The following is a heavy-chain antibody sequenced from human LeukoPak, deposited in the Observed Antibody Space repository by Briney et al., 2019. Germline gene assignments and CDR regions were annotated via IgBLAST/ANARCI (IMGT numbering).Heavy chain of an antibody. D-gene: IGHD5-24*01. Sequence: GGSLRLSCTVSGFTVSTNSMSWVRQTPGKGLEWVSFIYSGGSTHYSDSVKGRFTISRDNSKNTLYLQMNSLRAEDTAVYYCAKSGYNRFDYWGQGTLVTVSS. V-gene: IGHV3-53*01. CDR2: IYSGGST. J-gene: IGHJ4*02. CDR1: GFTVSTNS. CDR3: AKSGYNRFDY.